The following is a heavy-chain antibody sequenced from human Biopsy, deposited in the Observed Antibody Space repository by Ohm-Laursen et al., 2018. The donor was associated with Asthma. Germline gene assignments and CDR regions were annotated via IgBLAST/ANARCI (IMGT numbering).Heavy chain of an antibody. CDR1: GFPLTAYT. V-gene: IGHV1-58*01. D-gene: IGHD4-17*01. CDR3: AAGRTSLNGESLI. J-gene: IGHJ4*02. CDR2: IVLGSGDT. Sequence: GASVKVSCNVSGFPLTAYTFQWVRQARGLGLEWIGWIVLGSGDTNYAQKFQERVTFTRDMSTSTASMELRGLRSEDTAVYFCAAGRTSLNGESLIWGQGTRVSVSS.